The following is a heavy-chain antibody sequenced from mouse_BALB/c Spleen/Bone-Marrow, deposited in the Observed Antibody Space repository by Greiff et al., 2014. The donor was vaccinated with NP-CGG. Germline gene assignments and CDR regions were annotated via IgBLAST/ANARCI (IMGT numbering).Heavy chain of an antibody. V-gene: IGHV14-3*02. Sequence: EVQLQQSGAELVKPGASVKLSCTASGFNIKDTYMHWVKQRPEQGLEWIGRIDPANGNTKYDPKFQGKATVTADTSSNTVYLQLSSLTSEDTAVYYCARAYYGNYPYVMDYWGQGTSVTVSS. CDR1: GFNIKDTY. CDR3: ARAYYGNYPYVMDY. J-gene: IGHJ4*01. CDR2: IDPANGNT. D-gene: IGHD2-10*01.